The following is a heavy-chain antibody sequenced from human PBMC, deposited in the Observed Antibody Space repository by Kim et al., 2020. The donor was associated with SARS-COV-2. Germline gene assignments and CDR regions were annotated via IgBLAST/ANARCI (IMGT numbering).Heavy chain of an antibody. V-gene: IGHV3-23*05. CDR3: VTQCLGLGYTTGCLDY. D-gene: IGHD3-16*02. J-gene: IGHJ4*02. CDR2: LSNIGEV. Sequence: GGSLRLSCVASGFAFNTYAMSWVRQVPGKGLEWVATLSNIGEVYYADFVEGRFTISRDNSKNTLYLQMKSLRAEDTALYYCVTQCLGLGYTTGCLDYWGQEALVTGSS. CDR1: GFAFNTYA.